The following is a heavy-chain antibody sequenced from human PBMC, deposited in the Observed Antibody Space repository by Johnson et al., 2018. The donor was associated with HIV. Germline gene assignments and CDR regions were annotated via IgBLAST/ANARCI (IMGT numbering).Heavy chain of an antibody. V-gene: IGHV3-9*01. Sequence: VESGGGVVQPGGSLRLSCAASGFTFSSYAMHWVRQAPGKGLEWVSGISWNSGSIGYADSVKGRFTISRDNAKNSLYLQMNSLRAEDTALYYCAKGEGHQLAHAVDIWGQGKMVTVSS. CDR1: GFTFSSYA. CDR3: AKGEGHQLAHAVDI. D-gene: IGHD6-13*01. J-gene: IGHJ3*02. CDR2: ISWNSGSI.